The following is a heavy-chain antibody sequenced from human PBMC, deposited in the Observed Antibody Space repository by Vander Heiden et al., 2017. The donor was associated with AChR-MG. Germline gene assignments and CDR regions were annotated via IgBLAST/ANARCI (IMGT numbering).Heavy chain of an antibody. CDR3: ARGYCSGGSCYTPLDY. CDR2: IWYDGSNK. Sequence: QVQLVEPGGGVVQPGRSLRLSCAASGFTFSSYGMHWVRQAPGKGLEWVAVIWYDGSNKYYADSVKGRFTISRDNSKNTLYLQMNSLRAEDTAVYYCARGYCSGGSCYTPLDYWGQGTLVTVSS. V-gene: IGHV3-33*01. CDR1: GFTFSSYG. J-gene: IGHJ4*02. D-gene: IGHD2-15*01.